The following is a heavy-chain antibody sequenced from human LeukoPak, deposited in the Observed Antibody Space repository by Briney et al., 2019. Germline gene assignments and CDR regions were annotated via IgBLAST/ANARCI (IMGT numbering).Heavy chain of an antibody. Sequence: GGSLRLSCAASGFTFSSYWMSWVRQAPGKGLEWVSVIYSGGSTYYADSVKGRFTISRDNPKNTLYLQMNSLRAEDTAVYYCAREFNVWGQGTLVTVSS. CDR1: GFTFSSYW. J-gene: IGHJ4*02. CDR3: AREFNV. V-gene: IGHV3-53*01. CDR2: IYSGGST.